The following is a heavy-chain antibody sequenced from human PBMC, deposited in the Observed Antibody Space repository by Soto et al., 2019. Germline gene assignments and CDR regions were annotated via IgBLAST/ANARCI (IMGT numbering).Heavy chain of an antibody. Sequence: DEQLVESGGAVVQPGGSLRLSCEASGFSFGSYTMHWVRQAPGKGLEWVSLISWNGGSSFYADSVKGRFTISRDNSKDSPDLQMKNWRPESSALFFCEKNRGGHGWGGGDVWGHGTTVTVSS. V-gene: IGHV3-43*01. CDR2: ISWNGGSS. J-gene: IGHJ6*02. CDR3: EKNRGGHGWGGGDV. CDR1: GFSFGSYT. D-gene: IGHD3-10*01.